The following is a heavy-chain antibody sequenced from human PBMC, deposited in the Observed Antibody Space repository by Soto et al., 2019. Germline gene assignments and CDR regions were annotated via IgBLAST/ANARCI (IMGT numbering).Heavy chain of an antibody. CDR1: GGTFSSYA. D-gene: IGHD1-26*01. V-gene: IGHV1-69*06. Sequence: ASVKVSCKASGGTFSSYAISWVRQAPGQGLEWMGGIIPIFGTANYAQKFQGRVTITADNSTSTAYMELSSLRSEYTAVNSCARHAREPRAFFYYGMNVWAQGATETVSS. CDR3: ARHAREPRAFFYYGMNV. J-gene: IGHJ6*01. CDR2: IIPIFGTA.